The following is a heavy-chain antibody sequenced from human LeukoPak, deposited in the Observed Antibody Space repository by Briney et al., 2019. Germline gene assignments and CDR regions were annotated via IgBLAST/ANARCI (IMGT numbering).Heavy chain of an antibody. V-gene: IGHV6-1*01. CDR1: VDSVSNNSAA. CDR3: ARGNSGVAVARFDY. Sequence: SQTLSLTCAISVDSVSNNSAAWNWIRQSPSRGLEWLGRTYYRSKWYTDSAVSVNSRITINPDTSKNQFSLQLTSVTPEDSAVYYCARGNSGVAVARFDYWGQGTLVTVSS. J-gene: IGHJ4*02. CDR2: TYYRSKWYT. D-gene: IGHD6-19*01.